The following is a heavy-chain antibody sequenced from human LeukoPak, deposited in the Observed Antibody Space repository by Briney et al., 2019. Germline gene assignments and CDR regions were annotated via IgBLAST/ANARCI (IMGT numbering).Heavy chain of an antibody. Sequence: SETLSLTCTVSGGSITSSSYCWGWIRQPPGKGLEWIATMYYSGSTYFNPSLKSRVTISVDTSKNQFSLKLSSVTAADTAVYYCARVGNYDFWSGINDAFDIWGQGTMVTVSS. CDR1: GGSITSSSYC. CDR3: ARVGNYDFWSGINDAFDI. CDR2: MYYSGST. V-gene: IGHV4-39*07. J-gene: IGHJ3*02. D-gene: IGHD3-3*01.